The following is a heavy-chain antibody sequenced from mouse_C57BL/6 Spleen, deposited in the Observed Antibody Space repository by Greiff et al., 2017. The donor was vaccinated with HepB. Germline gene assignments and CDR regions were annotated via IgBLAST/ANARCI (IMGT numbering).Heavy chain of an antibody. Sequence: DVHLVESGGGLVKPGGSLKLSCAASGFTFSSYAMSWVRQTPEKRLEWVATISDGGSYTYYPDNVKGRFTISRDNAKNNLYLQMSHLKSEDTAMYYCARDPSYYSNYVDYWGQGTTLTVSS. CDR1: GFTFSSYA. J-gene: IGHJ2*01. CDR3: ARDPSYYSNYVDY. D-gene: IGHD2-5*01. V-gene: IGHV5-4*01. CDR2: ISDGGSYT.